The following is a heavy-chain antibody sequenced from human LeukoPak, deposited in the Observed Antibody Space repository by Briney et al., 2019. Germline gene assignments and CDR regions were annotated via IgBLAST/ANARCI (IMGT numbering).Heavy chain of an antibody. J-gene: IGHJ4*02. CDR3: ARPRTGR. V-gene: IGHV4-39*07. CDR2: INHSGST. D-gene: IGHD1-1*01. CDR1: GGSISSSSYY. Sequence: SETLSLTCTVSGGSISSSSYYWSWIRQPPGKGLEWIGEINHSGSTNYNPSLKSRVTISVDTSKNQFSLKLSSVTAADTAVYYCARPRTGRWGQGTLVTVSS.